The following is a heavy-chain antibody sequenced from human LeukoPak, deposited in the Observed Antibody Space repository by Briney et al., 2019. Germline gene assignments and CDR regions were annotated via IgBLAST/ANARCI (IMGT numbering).Heavy chain of an antibody. CDR1: GFTFSSYA. V-gene: IGHV3-30*04. CDR3: ARDQDSSGSYYYYYMDV. J-gene: IGHJ6*03. Sequence: PGGSLRLSCAASGFTFSSYAMHWVRQAPGKGLEWVSSISYDGSNKYYADSVKGRFTISRDNSKNTLYLQMNSLRAEDTAVYYCARDQDSSGSYYYYYMDVWGKGTTVTVSS. D-gene: IGHD3-22*01. CDR2: ISYDGSNK.